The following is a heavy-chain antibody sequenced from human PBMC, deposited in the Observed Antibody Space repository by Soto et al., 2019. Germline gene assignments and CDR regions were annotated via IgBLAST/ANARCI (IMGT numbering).Heavy chain of an antibody. CDR3: ARRYGVYFDY. J-gene: IGHJ4*02. D-gene: IGHD4-17*01. V-gene: IGHV1-69*02. Sequence: SVKVSCTASGYTFTGYYMHWVRQATGQGLEWMGRIIPNIGIANYAQKFQGRVTITADKSTSTAYMELSSLRSEDTAVYYCARRYGVYFDYWGQGTLVTVSS. CDR2: IIPNIGIA. CDR1: GYTFTGYY.